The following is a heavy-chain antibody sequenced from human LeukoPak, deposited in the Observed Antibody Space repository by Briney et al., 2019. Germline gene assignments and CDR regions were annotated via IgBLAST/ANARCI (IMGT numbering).Heavy chain of an antibody. CDR3: ARDKDIVATIHPLYYYYYGMDV. V-gene: IGHV1-69*04. D-gene: IGHD5-12*01. J-gene: IGHJ6*02. CDR2: IIPILGIA. CDR1: GGTFTSYA. Sequence: SVKVSCKASGGTFTSYAISWVRQAPGQGLEWMGRIIPILGIANYAQKFQGRVRITADKSTSTAYMELSSLRSEDTAVYYCARDKDIVATIHPLYYYYYGMDVWGQGTTVTVSS.